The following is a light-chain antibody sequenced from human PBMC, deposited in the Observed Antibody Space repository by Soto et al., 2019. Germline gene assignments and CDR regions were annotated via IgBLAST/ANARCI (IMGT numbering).Light chain of an antibody. CDR2: GSS. CDR1: QSVASSY. J-gene: IGKJ3*01. Sequence: EIVLTQSPGTLSLSPGERATLSCRASQSVASSYLAWYQQKPGQAPRLLIYGSSSRATGIPDRFSGSGSGTDFILTISRLEPEDFAVYYCQQYGTSPVTFGPGTKVDIK. CDR3: QQYGTSPVT. V-gene: IGKV3-20*01.